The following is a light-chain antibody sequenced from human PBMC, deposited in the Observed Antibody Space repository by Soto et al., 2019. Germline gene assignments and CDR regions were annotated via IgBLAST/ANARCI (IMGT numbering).Light chain of an antibody. CDR2: EVN. J-gene: IGLJ1*01. V-gene: IGLV2-8*01. CDR1: NRDIGSYNY. CDR3: SSSGGSGNSNYV. Sequence: QSALTQPPSASGSPGQSVTISCTGSNRDIGSYNYVSWYQQHPGKAPKLIISEVNKRPSGVPDRFSGSKSGNTASLTVSGLQAEDEADYHCSSSGGSGNSNYVFGTGTKVTVL.